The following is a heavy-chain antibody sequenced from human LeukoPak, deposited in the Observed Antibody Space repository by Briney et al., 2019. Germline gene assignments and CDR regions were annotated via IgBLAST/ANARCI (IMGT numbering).Heavy chain of an antibody. V-gene: IGHV3-30-3*01. D-gene: IGHD1-26*01. CDR2: IPHDGSSA. CDR1: GFTFTRNC. Sequence: PGGSLRLSCIASGFTFTRNCMHWVRQAPGKGLEWVAAIPHDGSSALYADSVKGRFIISRDNSKNTQYLQMNSLRIEDSAEYYCATGSDFYYDSWGQGILVTVSS. CDR3: ATGSDFYYDS. J-gene: IGHJ5*01.